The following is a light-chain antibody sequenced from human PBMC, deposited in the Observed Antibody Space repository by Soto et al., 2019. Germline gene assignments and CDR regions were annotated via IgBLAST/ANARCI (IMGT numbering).Light chain of an antibody. CDR3: QQLNSYPFT. J-gene: IGKJ3*01. V-gene: IGKV1-9*01. Sequence: IQLTQSPSSLSSSVGDRVTITCRASQGISSSFAWYQQKPANDPKLLIYAAATLQSGVPSRFSGSGSGTDFTLTISSLQPEDFATYYCQQLNSYPFTFGPGTKVDIK. CDR1: QGISSS. CDR2: AAA.